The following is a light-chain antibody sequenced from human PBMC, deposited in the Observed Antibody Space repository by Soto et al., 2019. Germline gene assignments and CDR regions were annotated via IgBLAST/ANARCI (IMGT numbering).Light chain of an antibody. Sequence: EIVLTQSPGTLSVSPGETATLSCRASQSVSSSYLAWYQQKPGQAPRILIYGESSRATGIPDRFSGSGSGTDLTLTISRLEPEDFAVYYCQKYGSSLITFGQGTRLEIK. CDR3: QKYGSSLIT. V-gene: IGKV3-20*01. CDR2: GES. CDR1: QSVSSSY. J-gene: IGKJ5*01.